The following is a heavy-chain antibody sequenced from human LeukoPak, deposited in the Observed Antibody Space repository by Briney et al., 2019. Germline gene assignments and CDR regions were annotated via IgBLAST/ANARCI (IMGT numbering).Heavy chain of an antibody. CDR1: GFTFSSYW. CDR2: INTDGSST. V-gene: IGHV3-74*01. D-gene: IGHD5-12*01. Sequence: GGSLRLSCAASGFTFSSYWMHWVRQAPGKGRVWVSRINTDGSSTSYADSVKGRFTISRDNAKNTLYLQMNSLRAEDTAVYYCARGGGYDGLDYWGQGTLVTVSS. CDR3: ARGGGYDGLDY. J-gene: IGHJ4*02.